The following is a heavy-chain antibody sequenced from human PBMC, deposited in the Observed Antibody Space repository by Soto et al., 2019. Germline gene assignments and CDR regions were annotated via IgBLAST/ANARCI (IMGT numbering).Heavy chain of an antibody. CDR3: ARTLSMDYYYGMDV. CDR1: GYTFTSYG. J-gene: IGHJ6*02. D-gene: IGHD6-6*01. CDR2: ISAYNGNT. Sequence: ASVKVSCKASGYTFTSYGISWVRQAPGQGLEWMGWISAYNGNTNYAQKLQGRVTMTTDTSTSTAYMELRAEDTALYYCARTLSMDYYYGMDVWGQGTTVTVSS. V-gene: IGHV1-18*01.